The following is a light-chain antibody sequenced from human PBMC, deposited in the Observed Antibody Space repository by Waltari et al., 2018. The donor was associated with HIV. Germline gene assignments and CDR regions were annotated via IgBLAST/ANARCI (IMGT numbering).Light chain of an antibody. J-gene: IGLJ2*01. CDR3: TAWDDSLSGVV. CDR1: RSNIGSKY. CDR2: RNN. V-gene: IGLV1-47*01. Sequence: QSVLTQPPSASGTPGQRVTISCSGSRSNIGSKYVYWYQQLPGTAPKLLIYRNNQRPSGVPDRFSGSKSGTSASRAISGLRAEDEADYYCTAWDDSLSGVVFGGGTKLTGL.